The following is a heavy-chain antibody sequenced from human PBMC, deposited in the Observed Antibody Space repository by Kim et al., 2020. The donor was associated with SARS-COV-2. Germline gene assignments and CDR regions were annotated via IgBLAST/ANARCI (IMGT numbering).Heavy chain of an antibody. CDR3: ARGSTYYYDSSGYYYAAPKPFQH. J-gene: IGHJ1*01. Sequence: ASVKVSCMASGYTFTSYDINWVRQATGQGLEWMGWVNPNSGNTGYAQKFQGRVTMTRNTSISTAYMELSSLRSEDTAVYYCARGSTYYYDSSGYYYAAPKPFQHWGQGTLVTVSS. V-gene: IGHV1-8*01. CDR2: VNPNSGNT. CDR1: GYTFTSYD. D-gene: IGHD3-22*01.